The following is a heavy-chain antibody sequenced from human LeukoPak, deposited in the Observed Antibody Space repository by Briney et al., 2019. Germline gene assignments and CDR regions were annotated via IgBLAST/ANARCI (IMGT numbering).Heavy chain of an antibody. CDR3: ARMNMVRGVMGAFDI. Sequence: PSETLSLTCTVSGGSISGYYWSWLRQPPGKGLEWLGYIYYSGSTNYNPSLKSRVTISVDTSKNQFSLKLSSVTAADTAVYYCARMNMVRGVMGAFDIWGQGTMVTVSS. CDR1: GGSISGYY. J-gene: IGHJ3*02. CDR2: IYYSGST. D-gene: IGHD3-10*01. V-gene: IGHV4-59*01.